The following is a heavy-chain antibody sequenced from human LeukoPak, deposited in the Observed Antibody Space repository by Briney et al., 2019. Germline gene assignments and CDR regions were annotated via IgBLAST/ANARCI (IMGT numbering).Heavy chain of an antibody. V-gene: IGHV3-23*01. CDR2: ISGSGGST. D-gene: IGHD3-22*01. CDR3: AKDLGVIHYYDSSGYYATDAFDI. Sequence: GGSLRLSCAASGFTFSSYAMSWVRQAPGKGPEWVSAISGSGGSTYYADSVKGRFTISRDNSKNTLYLQMNSLRAEDTAVYYCAKDLGVIHYYDSSGYYATDAFDIWGQGTMVTVSS. J-gene: IGHJ3*02. CDR1: GFTFSSYA.